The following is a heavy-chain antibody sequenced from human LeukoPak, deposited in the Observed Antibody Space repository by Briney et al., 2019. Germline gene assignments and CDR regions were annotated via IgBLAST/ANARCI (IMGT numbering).Heavy chain of an antibody. CDR3: ARVGIAAAGASSLDY. CDR2: IYHSGST. CDR1: GASISDAAYY. V-gene: IGHV4-38-2*02. J-gene: IGHJ4*02. Sequence: SETLSLTCTVSGASISDAAYYWGWIRQPPGKGLEWIGSIYHSGSTYYNPSLKSRVTISVDTSKNQFSLKLSSVTAADTAVYYCARVGIAAAGASSLDYWGQGTLVTVSS. D-gene: IGHD6-13*01.